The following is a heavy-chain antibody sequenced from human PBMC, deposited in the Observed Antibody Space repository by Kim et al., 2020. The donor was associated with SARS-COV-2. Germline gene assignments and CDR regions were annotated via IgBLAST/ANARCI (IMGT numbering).Heavy chain of an antibody. CDR1: GGSFSGYY. CDR3: ARAPGLRLKPKNNWFDP. V-gene: IGHV4-34*01. D-gene: IGHD1-1*01. J-gene: IGHJ5*02. Sequence: SETLSLTCAVYGGSFSGYYWSWIRQPPGKGLEWIGEINHSGSTNYNPSLKSRVTISVDTSKNQFSLKLSSVTAADTAVYYCARAPGLRLKPKNNWFDPWGQGTLVTVSS. CDR2: INHSGST.